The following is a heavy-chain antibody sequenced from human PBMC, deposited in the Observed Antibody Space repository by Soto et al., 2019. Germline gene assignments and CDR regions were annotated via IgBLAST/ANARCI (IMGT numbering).Heavy chain of an antibody. J-gene: IGHJ3*01. V-gene: IGHV3-23*01. CDR2: ISDAAGSA. Sequence: GGSLRLSCVASGFTFSSYAMSWVRQVPGKGLEWVSTISDAAGSAYYVDSVKGRFTISRDNSKKTLYLQMNSLRAEDSAVYYCARPYGGKIGDAPDLWGPGTMVTVPS. CDR1: GFTFSSYA. D-gene: IGHD4-17*01. CDR3: ARPYGGKIGDAPDL.